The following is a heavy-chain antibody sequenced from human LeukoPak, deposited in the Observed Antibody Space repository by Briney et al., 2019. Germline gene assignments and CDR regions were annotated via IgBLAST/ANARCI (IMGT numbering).Heavy chain of an antibody. J-gene: IGHJ6*03. CDR1: GYTFTSYG. CDR2: ISAYNGNT. D-gene: IGHD6-19*01. CDR3: ARVLNSSGWYEGSNYYYYYMDV. Sequence: ASVKVSCKASGYTFTSYGISWVRQAPGQGLEWMGWISAYNGNTNYAQKLQGRVTMTTDTSTSTAYMELRRLRSDDTAVYYCARVLNSSGWYEGSNYYYYYMDVWGKGTTVTVSS. V-gene: IGHV1-18*01.